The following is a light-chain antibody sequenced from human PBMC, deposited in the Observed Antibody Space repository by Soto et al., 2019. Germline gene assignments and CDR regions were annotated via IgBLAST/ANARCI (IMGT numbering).Light chain of an antibody. CDR1: SSNIGSNT. CDR2: SNN. J-gene: IGLJ1*01. V-gene: IGLV1-44*01. CDR3: AAWDDSLNGDV. Sequence: LTQPPSASGTPGRRVVISCSGSSSNIGSNTVNWYQQLPGTAPKLLIYSNNHRPSGVPDRFSGSKSGTSASLAISGLQSDDEADYYCAAWDDSLNGDVFATGTKVTVL.